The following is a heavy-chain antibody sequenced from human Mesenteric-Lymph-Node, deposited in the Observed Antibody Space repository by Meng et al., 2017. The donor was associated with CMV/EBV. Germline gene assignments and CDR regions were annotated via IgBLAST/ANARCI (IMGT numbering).Heavy chain of an antibody. Sequence: GESLKISCAASGFTFSSYWMHWVRQAPGKGLVWVSRINSDGSSTSYADSVKGRLTISRDNAKNSLYLQVNSLRGEDMTVYYCVRRFHFPNWFDPWGQGTLVTVSS. V-gene: IGHV3-74*01. CDR3: VRRFHFPNWFDP. J-gene: IGHJ5*02. CDR1: GFTFSSYW. CDR2: INSDGSST.